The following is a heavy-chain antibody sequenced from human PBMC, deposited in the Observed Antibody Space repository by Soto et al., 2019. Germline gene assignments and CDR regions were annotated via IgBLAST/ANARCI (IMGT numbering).Heavy chain of an antibody. CDR3: ARGRDGYNYYGMDV. V-gene: IGHV1-69*13. CDR1: GGTLSSYA. J-gene: IGHJ6*02. Sequence: ASVKVSCKASGGTLSSYAISWVRQAPGQGLEWMGGIIPIFGTANYAQKFQGRVTITADESTSTAYMELSSLRSEDTAVYYCARGRDGYNYYGMDVWGQGTTVTVSS. CDR2: IIPIFGTA.